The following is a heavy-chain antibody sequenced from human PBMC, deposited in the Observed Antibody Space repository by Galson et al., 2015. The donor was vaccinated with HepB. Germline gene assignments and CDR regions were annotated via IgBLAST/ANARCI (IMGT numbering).Heavy chain of an antibody. J-gene: IGHJ4*02. D-gene: IGHD6-19*01. CDR2: INTKTGNP. CDR3: ARGRQWPDY. CDR1: GYTFTTYD. Sequence: SVKVSCKASGYTFTTYDMYWVRQAPGQGLEWMGCINTKTGNPTFAQGFTGRFVFSLDTSVSTAFLQIASLKPEDTGVYYCARGRQWPDYWGQGTLVTVSS. V-gene: IGHV7-4-1*01.